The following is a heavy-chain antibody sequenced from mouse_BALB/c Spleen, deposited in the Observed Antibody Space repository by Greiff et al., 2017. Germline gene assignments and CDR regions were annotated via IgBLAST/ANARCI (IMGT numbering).Heavy chain of an antibody. CDR1: GYTFTSYW. J-gene: IGHJ2*01. Sequence: VQLQQPGAELVKPGAPVKLSCKASGYTFTSYWMNWVKQRPGRGLEWIGRIDPSDSETHYNQKFKDKATLTVDKSSSTAYIQLSSLTSEDSAVYYCARNNWDFDYWGQGTTRTVSS. V-gene: IGHV1-69*02. D-gene: IGHD4-1*02. CDR2: IDPSDSET. CDR3: ARNNWDFDY.